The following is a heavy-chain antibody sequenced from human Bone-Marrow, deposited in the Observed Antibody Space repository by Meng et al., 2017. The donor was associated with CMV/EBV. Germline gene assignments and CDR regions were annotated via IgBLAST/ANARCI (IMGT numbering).Heavy chain of an antibody. CDR1: GFTFSSYE. CDR2: ISSSGSTI. Sequence: GGSLRLSCAASGFTFSSYEMNWVRQAPGKGLEWVSYISSSGSTIYYADSVKGRFTISRDNAKNSLYLQMNSLRAEDTAVYYCARGRGSGSYWAWFAPWGQGNLVHVAS. J-gene: IGHJ5*02. V-gene: IGHV3-48*03. D-gene: IGHD1-26*01. CDR3: ARGRGSGSYWAWFAP.